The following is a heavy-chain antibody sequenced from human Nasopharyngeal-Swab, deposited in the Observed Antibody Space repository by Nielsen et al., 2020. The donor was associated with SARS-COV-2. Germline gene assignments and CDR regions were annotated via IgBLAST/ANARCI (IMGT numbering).Heavy chain of an antibody. CDR1: GLRFNVYS. V-gene: IGHV3-30-3*01. CDR2: LSYDGIAE. Sequence: GESLKISCEASGLRFNVYSFHWVRQAPGKGLDWVAFLSYDGIAEDYADSVKGRFSVSRDNSKNTLYLQMNSLRAEDTAVYYCAREAMVRGKPTIYYYYGMDVWGQGTTVTVSS. CDR3: AREAMVRGKPTIYYYYGMDV. D-gene: IGHD3-10*01. J-gene: IGHJ6*02.